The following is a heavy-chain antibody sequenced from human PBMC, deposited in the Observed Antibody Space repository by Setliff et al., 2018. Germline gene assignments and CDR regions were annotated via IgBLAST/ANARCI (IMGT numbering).Heavy chain of an antibody. CDR1: GYTFINYE. CDR3: ATEKFPGDWGDY. J-gene: IGHJ4*02. V-gene: IGHV1-18*01. D-gene: IGHD2-21*01. CDR2: MNPNNGNT. Sequence: RASVKVSCKASGYTFINYEINWVRQATGQGLEWMGGMNPNNGNTNYAQKLQGRVTMTTDTSTRTAYMEVTSLRSDDTAVYYCATEKFPGDWGDYWGQGTLVTVSS.